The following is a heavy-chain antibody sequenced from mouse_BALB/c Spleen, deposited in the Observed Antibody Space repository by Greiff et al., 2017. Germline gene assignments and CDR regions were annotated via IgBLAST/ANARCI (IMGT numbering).Heavy chain of an antibody. CDR2: ISNGGGST. CDR3: ARRGTYDTFAY. D-gene: IGHD2-3*01. V-gene: IGHV5-12-2*01. Sequence: EVKLMESGGGLVQPGGSLKLSCAASGFTFSSYTMSWVRQTPEKRLEWVAYISNGGGSTYYPDTVKGRFTISRDNAKNTLYLQMSSLKSEDTAMYYCARRGTYDTFAYWGQGTLVTVSA. CDR1: GFTFSSYT. J-gene: IGHJ3*01.